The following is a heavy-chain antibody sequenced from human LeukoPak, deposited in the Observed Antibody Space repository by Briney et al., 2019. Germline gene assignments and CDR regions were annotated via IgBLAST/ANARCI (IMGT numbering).Heavy chain of an antibody. V-gene: IGHV3-11*01. CDR2: ISSSGSTI. CDR3: ARDHSEQYYFDY. CDR1: RFTFSDYY. J-gene: IGHJ4*02. D-gene: IGHD1/OR15-1a*01. Sequence: GGSLRLSSAASRFTFSDYYMSWIRQAPGKGLKWGSYISSSGSTIYYADSVKGRFTISRDNANNSLYLQMTSLRAEDTAVYYCARDHSEQYYFDYWGQGTLGTVSS.